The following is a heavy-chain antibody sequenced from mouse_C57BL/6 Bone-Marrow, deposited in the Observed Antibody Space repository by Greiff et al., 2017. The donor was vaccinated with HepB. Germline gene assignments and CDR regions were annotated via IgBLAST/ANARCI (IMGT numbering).Heavy chain of an antibody. V-gene: IGHV2-2*01. CDR2: IWSGGST. CDR3: ARILITTVAMDY. CDR1: GFSLTSYG. D-gene: IGHD1-2*01. J-gene: IGHJ4*01. Sequence: VQLQQSGPGLVQPSQSLSIPCTVSGFSLTSYGVHWVRQSPGKGLEWLGVIWSGGSTDYNAAFISRLSISKDNSKSQVFFKMNSLQADDTAIYYCARILITTVAMDYWGQGTSVTVSS.